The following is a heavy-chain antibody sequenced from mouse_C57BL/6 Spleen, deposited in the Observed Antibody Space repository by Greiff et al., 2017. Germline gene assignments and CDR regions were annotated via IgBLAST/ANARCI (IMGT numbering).Heavy chain of an antibody. CDR2: IWSGGST. D-gene: IGHD1-1*01. J-gene: IGHJ4*01. V-gene: IGHV2-4*01. Sequence: QVQLKQSGPGLVQPSQSLSITCTVSGFSLTSYGVHWVRQPPGKGLEWLGVIWSGGSTDYNAAFISRLSISKDNSKSQVFFKMNSLQADDTAIYYCAKNKGDYSYYAMDYWGQGTSVTVSS. CDR1: GFSLTSYG. CDR3: AKNKGDYSYYAMDY.